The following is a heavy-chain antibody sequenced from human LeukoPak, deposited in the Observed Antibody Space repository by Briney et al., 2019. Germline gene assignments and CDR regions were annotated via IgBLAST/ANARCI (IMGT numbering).Heavy chain of an antibody. D-gene: IGHD2-15*01. Sequence: ASVKVSCKASGYTFTSYDINWVRQATGQGLECMGWMNPSSGNTGYAQKFQGRVTMTRNTSISTAYMELSSLRSEDTAVYYCARAGGYCGRISCPYYFDYWGQGSLVAVSS. V-gene: IGHV1-8*01. CDR3: ARAGGYCGRISCPYYFDY. CDR2: MNPSSGNT. J-gene: IGHJ4*02. CDR1: GYTFTSYD.